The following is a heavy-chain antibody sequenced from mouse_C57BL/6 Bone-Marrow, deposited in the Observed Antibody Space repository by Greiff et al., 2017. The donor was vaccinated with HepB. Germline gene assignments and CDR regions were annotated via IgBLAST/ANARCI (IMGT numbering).Heavy chain of an antibody. CDR3: ARTFPPSQLLRDMDY. D-gene: IGHD1-1*01. CDR2: IWSGGST. J-gene: IGHJ4*01. CDR1: GFSLPSYG. V-gene: IGHV2-2*01. Sequence: VKLQESGPGLVQPSQSLSITCTVSGFSLPSYGVHWVRQSPGKGLEWLGVIWSGGSTDYNAAFISRLSISKDNSKSQVFFKMNSLQADDTAIYYCARTFPPSQLLRDMDYWGQGTSVTVSS.